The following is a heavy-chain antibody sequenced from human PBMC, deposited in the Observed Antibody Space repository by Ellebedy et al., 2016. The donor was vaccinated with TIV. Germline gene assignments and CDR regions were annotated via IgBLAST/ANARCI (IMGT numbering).Heavy chain of an antibody. CDR1: GGSISSSSYY. D-gene: IGHD3-16*01. CDR2: IYYSGTT. V-gene: IGHV4-39*02. Sequence: MPSETLSLTCTVSGGSISSSSYYWGWIRQPPGKGLEWIGSIYYSGTTYYNPSLKSRVTISVDTSKNHFSLKLSSVTAADTAVYYCARDLGGPYYYIDVWGKGTTVTVSS. J-gene: IGHJ6*03. CDR3: ARDLGGPYYYIDV.